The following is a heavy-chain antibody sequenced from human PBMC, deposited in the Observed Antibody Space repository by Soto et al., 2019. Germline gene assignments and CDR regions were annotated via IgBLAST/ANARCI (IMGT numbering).Heavy chain of an antibody. CDR1: GGSISTGGYY. D-gene: IGHD3-10*02. CDR3: ATNVFYYVGRGPKYSPL. V-gene: IGHV4-31*03. J-gene: IGHJ1*01. Sequence: SETLSLTCTVSGGSISTGGYYWSWIRQHPGKGLECIGYIYYSGTTYYNPSLKSRVTISVDASKSQFSLKLSSVTAADTAVYYCATNVFYYVGRGPKYSPLWAQRSLV. CDR2: IYYSGTT.